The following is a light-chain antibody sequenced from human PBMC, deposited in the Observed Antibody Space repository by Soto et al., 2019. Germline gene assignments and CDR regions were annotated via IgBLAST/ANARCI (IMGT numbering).Light chain of an antibody. V-gene: IGKV1-5*03. CDR2: KAS. Sequence: DIQMTQSPSTLSGSVGDRFTITCLAIQTISSWLAWYQQKAGKAPKLLIYKASTLKSGVPSRFSGSGSGTEFTLTISSLPPDDFATYYCQQYDGYPTTFGQGTRLEIK. J-gene: IGKJ5*01. CDR1: QTISSW. CDR3: QQYDGYPTT.